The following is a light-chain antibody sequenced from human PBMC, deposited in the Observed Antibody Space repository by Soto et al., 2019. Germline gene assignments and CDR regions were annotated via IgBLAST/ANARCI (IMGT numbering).Light chain of an antibody. J-gene: IGKJ3*01. CDR3: QQYYSTPFT. V-gene: IGKV4-1*01. CDR1: QSVLYSSNNRNY. Sequence: DIVMTQSPDSLPVSLGERATINCKSSQSVLYSSNNRNYLTWYQQKPGQPPKLLIYWASTRQSGVPDRFSGSGSGTDLTLTIISLQAEDVAVYYCQQYYSTPFTFGPGTKVDIK. CDR2: WAS.